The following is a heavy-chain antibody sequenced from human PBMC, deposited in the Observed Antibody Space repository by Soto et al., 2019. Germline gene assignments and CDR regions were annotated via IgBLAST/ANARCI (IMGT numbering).Heavy chain of an antibody. V-gene: IGHV4-34*01. J-gene: IGHJ6*02. CDR2: INHSGST. CDR3: ARVRGGYYYGVDV. CDR1: RGSLTAYY. Sequence: XETLSLTCSVDRGSLTAYYWTWIRQAPGKGLEWTGEINHSGSTNYNPSLKSRVTISVDTSRNQFSLKVNTVTAADTGVYYCARVRGGYYYGVDVWGQGTTVTVSS.